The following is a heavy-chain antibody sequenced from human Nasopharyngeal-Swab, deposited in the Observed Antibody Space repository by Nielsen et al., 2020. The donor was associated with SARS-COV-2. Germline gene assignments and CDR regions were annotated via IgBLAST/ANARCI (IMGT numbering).Heavy chain of an antibody. CDR1: GFTLSDYA. Sequence: GESLKISCAAFGFTLSDYAMHWVRQAPGKGLEWVALFSYDGSKRYFADSMKGRFSSSRDNIKNILYLQMDSLRADDTAVYYCAKDHFYDSGSYDRLYFDFWGQGTLVTVSS. J-gene: IGHJ4*02. V-gene: IGHV3-30*18. D-gene: IGHD3-10*01. CDR2: FSYDGSKR. CDR3: AKDHFYDSGSYDRLYFDF.